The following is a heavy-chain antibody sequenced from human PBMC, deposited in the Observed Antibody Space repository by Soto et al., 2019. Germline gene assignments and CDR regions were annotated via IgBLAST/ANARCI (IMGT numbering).Heavy chain of an antibody. CDR3: ARVTLSSTWSNNWFDP. D-gene: IGHD6-13*01. Sequence: QLQLQESGPGLVKPSETLSLTCTVSGGSISSSSYYWGWIRQPPGKGLEWIGSIYYSGRTSYNPSPKSRVTISVDTSRTQFSLKLSSVTAADTAVYYCARVTLSSTWSNNWFDPWGQGTLVTVSS. CDR1: GGSISSSSYY. J-gene: IGHJ5*02. CDR2: IYYSGRT. V-gene: IGHV4-39*01.